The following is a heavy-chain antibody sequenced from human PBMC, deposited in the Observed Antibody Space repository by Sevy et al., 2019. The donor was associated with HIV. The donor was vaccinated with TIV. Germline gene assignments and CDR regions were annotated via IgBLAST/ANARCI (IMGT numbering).Heavy chain of an antibody. CDR1: GYTFTSYG. J-gene: IGHJ6*02. V-gene: IGHV1-18*01. CDR2: ISAYNGNT. Sequence: ASVKVSCKASGYTFTSYGISWVRQAPGQGLEWMGWISAYNGNTNYAQKLQGRVTMTTDTSTSTAYMELRSLRSDDKAVYYCARDLGRRYFDCLLGYYYYGMDVWGQGTTVTVSS. CDR3: ARDLGRRYFDCLLGYYYYGMDV. D-gene: IGHD3-9*01.